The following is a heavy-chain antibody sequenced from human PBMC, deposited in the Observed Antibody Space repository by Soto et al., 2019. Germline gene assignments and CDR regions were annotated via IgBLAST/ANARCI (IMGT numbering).Heavy chain of an antibody. CDR3: AVPTYDYVWGSYRKTPSDY. Sequence: GGSLRLSCAASGFTFSSYAMHWVRQAPGKGLEWVAVISYDGSNKYYADSVKGRLTISRDNSKNTLYLQMNSLRAEDTAVYYCAVPTYDYVWGSYRKTPSDYWGQGTLVTVSS. CDR2: ISYDGSNK. CDR1: GFTFSSYA. D-gene: IGHD3-16*02. V-gene: IGHV3-30-3*01. J-gene: IGHJ4*02.